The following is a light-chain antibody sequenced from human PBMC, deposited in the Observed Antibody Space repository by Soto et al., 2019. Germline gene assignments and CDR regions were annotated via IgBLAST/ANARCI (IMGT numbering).Light chain of an antibody. CDR2: GAS. V-gene: IGKV3-15*01. CDR1: QSVSDY. J-gene: IGKJ4*01. CDR3: EEYSIGAGS. Sequence: KRSGATRTLSSWEKDNLSCLASQSVSDYLAWYQQRPGQAPRLLIFGASTRATGFPARFSGSGSGTEFALTLRCLQSEDFAVYYCEEYSIGAGSVGGGTKVGIK.